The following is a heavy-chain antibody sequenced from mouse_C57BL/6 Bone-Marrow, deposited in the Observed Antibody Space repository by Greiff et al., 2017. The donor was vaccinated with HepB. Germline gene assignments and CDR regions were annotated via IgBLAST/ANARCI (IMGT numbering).Heavy chain of an antibody. J-gene: IGHJ4*01. Sequence: VQLQQSGAELARPGASVKMSCKASGYTFTSYTMHWVKQRPGQGLEWIGYINPSSGYTKYNQKFKDKATLTADKSSSTAYMQLSSLTSEDSAVYYCARWGNYLHYYAMDYWGQGTSVTVSS. CDR1: GYTFTSYT. CDR2: INPSSGYT. D-gene: IGHD2-1*01. V-gene: IGHV1-4*01. CDR3: ARWGNYLHYYAMDY.